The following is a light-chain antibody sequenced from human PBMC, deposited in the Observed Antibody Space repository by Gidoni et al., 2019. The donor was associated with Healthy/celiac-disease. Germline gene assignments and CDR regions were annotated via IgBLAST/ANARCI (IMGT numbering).Light chain of an antibody. J-gene: IGKJ2*01. CDR2: DAS. CDR3: QQRSNWPLYT. V-gene: IGKV3-11*01. CDR1: QRVSSY. Sequence: IVLTHSPATLSLSPGERATLSCRASQRVSSYLAWYKQKPGQAPRLLIYDASNRATGIPARFSGSGSGTDFTLTISSLEPEDFAVYYCQQRSNWPLYTFGQGTKLEIK.